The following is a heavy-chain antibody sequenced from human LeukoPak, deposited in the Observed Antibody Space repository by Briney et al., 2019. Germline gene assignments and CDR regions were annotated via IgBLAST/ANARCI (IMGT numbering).Heavy chain of an antibody. V-gene: IGHV3-30*04. J-gene: IGHJ6*03. D-gene: IGHD2-21*02. Sequence: GGSLRLSCAASGFTFSSYAMHWVRQAPGKGLEWVAVISYDGSNKYYADSVKGRFTISRDNAKNSLYLQMNSLRAEDTAVYYCARMTAMRYYYYYMDVWGKGTTVTVSS. CDR3: ARMTAMRYYYYYMDV. CDR1: GFTFSSYA. CDR2: ISYDGSNK.